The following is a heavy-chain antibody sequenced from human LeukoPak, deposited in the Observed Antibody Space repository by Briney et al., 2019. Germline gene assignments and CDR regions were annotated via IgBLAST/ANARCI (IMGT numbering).Heavy chain of an antibody. CDR1: GYTFTSYG. V-gene: IGHV1-18*01. D-gene: IGHD6-19*01. Sequence: ASVKVSCKASGYTFTSYGISWVRQAPGQGLEWMGWISAYNGNTNYAQKLQGRVTMTTDTSTSTAYMELRSLRSDDTAVYYCARERGSGWSPDYYGMDVWGQGTTVTVSS. J-gene: IGHJ6*02. CDR2: ISAYNGNT. CDR3: ARERGSGWSPDYYGMDV.